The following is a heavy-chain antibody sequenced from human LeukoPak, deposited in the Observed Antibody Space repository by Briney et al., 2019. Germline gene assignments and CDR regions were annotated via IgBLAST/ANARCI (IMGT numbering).Heavy chain of an antibody. Sequence: GGSLRLSCAASGFTFSSYAMSWVRQAPGKGLEWASAISGSGGSTYYADSVKGRFTISRDNSKNTLYLQMNSLRAEDTAVYYCAKDPGVVVAAGILDYWGQGTLVTVSS. V-gene: IGHV3-23*01. D-gene: IGHD2-15*01. CDR2: ISGSGGST. CDR1: GFTFSSYA. J-gene: IGHJ4*02. CDR3: AKDPGVVVAAGILDY.